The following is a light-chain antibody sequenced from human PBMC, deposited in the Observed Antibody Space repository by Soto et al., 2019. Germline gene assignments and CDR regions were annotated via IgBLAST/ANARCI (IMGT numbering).Light chain of an antibody. CDR3: LQYSKSPRK. Sequence: AIQMTQSPSSLSVSVGDRVTITCRASQDIGTELGWYQQKPGKAPRLLIYGTFSLQSGVPSRFSGSGSGTAFTLTISSLQPDDFATYYCLQYSKSPRKFGQGTKVEVK. V-gene: IGKV1-6*01. J-gene: IGKJ1*01. CDR1: QDIGTE. CDR2: GTF.